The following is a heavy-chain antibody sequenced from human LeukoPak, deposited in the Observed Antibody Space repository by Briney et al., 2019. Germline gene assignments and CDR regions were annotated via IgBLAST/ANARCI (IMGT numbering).Heavy chain of an antibody. CDR3: AREYCSSTSCYIGVNWFDP. J-gene: IGHJ5*02. Sequence: SVKVSCKASGGTFSSYAISWVRPAPGQGLEWMGRVIPILGIANYAQKFQGRVTITADKSTSTAYMELSSLRSEDTAVYYCAREYCSSTSCYIGVNWFDPWGQGTLVTVSS. CDR2: VIPILGIA. CDR1: GGTFSSYA. D-gene: IGHD2-2*02. V-gene: IGHV1-69*04.